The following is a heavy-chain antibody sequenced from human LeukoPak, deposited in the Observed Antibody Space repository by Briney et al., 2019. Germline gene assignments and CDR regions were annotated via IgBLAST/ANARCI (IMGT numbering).Heavy chain of an antibody. CDR3: ANDLAPGTTGATRFDP. Sequence: GGSLRLSCAASGFPFSTYGMPWIRQTPGKRLEWVAFIAYDATYEFFADSVKGRFSISRDNAENTLYLEINSLRVADTALYYCANDLAPGTTGATRFDPCGQGTLVTVSS. V-gene: IGHV3-30*02. CDR2: IAYDATYE. J-gene: IGHJ5*01. CDR1: GFPFSTYG. D-gene: IGHD1-1*01.